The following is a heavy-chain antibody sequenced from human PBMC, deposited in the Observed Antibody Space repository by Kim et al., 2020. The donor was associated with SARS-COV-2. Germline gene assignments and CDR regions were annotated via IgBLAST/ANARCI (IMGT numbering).Heavy chain of an antibody. Sequence: TYYADSVKGRFTSARDNSKNTLYLQMNSLRAEDTAVYYCAKDPDGPFDYWGQGTLVTVSS. CDR3: AKDPDGPFDY. CDR2: T. V-gene: IGHV3-23*01. J-gene: IGHJ4*02.